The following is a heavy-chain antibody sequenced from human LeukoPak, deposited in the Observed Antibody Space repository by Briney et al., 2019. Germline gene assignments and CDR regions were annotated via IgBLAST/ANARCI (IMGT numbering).Heavy chain of an antibody. CDR2: IRYDGGNK. Sequence: GGSLRLSCAASGFTFSSYGMHWVRQAPGKGLEWVAFIRYDGGNKYYADSVKGRFSISRDNSKNTLYLQMNSLRAEDTAVYYCARVPTSGWYNDYWGQGTLVTVSS. CDR1: GFTFSSYG. J-gene: IGHJ4*02. CDR3: ARVPTSGWYNDY. V-gene: IGHV3-30*02. D-gene: IGHD6-19*01.